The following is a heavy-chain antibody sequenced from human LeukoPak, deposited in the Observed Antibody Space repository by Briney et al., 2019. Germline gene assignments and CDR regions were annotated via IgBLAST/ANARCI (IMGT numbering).Heavy chain of an antibody. D-gene: IGHD5-24*01. Sequence: PSETLSLTCSVSSGSISSYYWSWIRRPAGKGLEWIGHIDMSWSTNYNPSLKSRVTMSVDTSKNQFSLNLSSVAAADTAIYYCARELMARVSTSPLRRRSYSYMDAWGKGTTVTVSS. V-gene: IGHV4-4*07. J-gene: IGHJ6*03. CDR2: IDMSWST. CDR1: SGSISSYY. CDR3: ARELMARVSTSPLRRRSYSYMDA.